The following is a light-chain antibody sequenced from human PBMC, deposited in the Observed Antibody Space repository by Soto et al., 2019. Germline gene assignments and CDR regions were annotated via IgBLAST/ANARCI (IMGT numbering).Light chain of an antibody. CDR3: QQYHRYPVT. CDR2: KAS. CDR1: ESIVSW. V-gene: IGKV1-5*03. Sequence: DLQMTQSPPTLSASIGDRVAITCRASESIVSWLAWYQHKPGKAPRLLIYKASYLKSGVPSRFSGSKSGTEFTLTISSLQPDDFGTYYCQQYHRYPVTFGQGTKLEIK. J-gene: IGKJ2*01.